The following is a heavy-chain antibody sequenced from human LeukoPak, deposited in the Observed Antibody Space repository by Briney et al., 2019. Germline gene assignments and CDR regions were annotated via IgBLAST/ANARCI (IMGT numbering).Heavy chain of an antibody. CDR2: INQDGTEK. J-gene: IGHJ4*02. D-gene: IGHD3-9*01. Sequence: GGSLRLSCIAASGFTLGNSWMSWVRQAPGKGLEWVAKINQDGTEKYYVDSVKGRFTVSRDYAKNSLYLQMNSLRAEDTAVYYCAKVPRDILTPIDYWGQGTLVTVSS. CDR3: AKVPRDILTPIDY. V-gene: IGHV3-7*01. CDR1: GFTLGNSW.